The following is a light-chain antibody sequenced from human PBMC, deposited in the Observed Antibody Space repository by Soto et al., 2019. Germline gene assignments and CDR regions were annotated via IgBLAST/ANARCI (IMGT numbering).Light chain of an antibody. CDR3: QQYYSTPWT. V-gene: IGKV4-1*01. CDR1: KSVLYSSNDKNY. CDR2: WAS. J-gene: IGKJ1*01. Sequence: DIVMTQSPDSLAVSLGERATINCKSSKSVLYSSNDKNYLAWYQQKPGQPPKLLIYWASTRESGVPDRFSGSGSGTDFTLTISSLQAEDVAVYYCQQYYSTPWTVGQGTKVEIK.